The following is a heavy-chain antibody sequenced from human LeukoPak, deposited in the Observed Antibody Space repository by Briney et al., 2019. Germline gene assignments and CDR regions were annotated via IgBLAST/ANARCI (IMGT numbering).Heavy chain of an antibody. CDR2: INGDGRST. Sequence: GGSLRLSCAASGFTFSSYWMHWVRQPPGKGLEILSVINGDGRSTNYADSVKGRFTISRDNSKNTLYLLMSSLRAEDTALYYCVGDQDDDTGYLRWGQGTRVTVSS. V-gene: IGHV3-64D*06. D-gene: IGHD3-9*01. CDR3: VGDQDDDTGYLR. CDR1: GFTFSSYW. J-gene: IGHJ4*02.